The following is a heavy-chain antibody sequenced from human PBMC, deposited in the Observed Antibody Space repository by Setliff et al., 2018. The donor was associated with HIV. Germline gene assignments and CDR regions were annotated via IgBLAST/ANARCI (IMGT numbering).Heavy chain of an antibody. Sequence: GGSLRLSCTVSGFTFRNYGMNWVRQAPGKGLKWVAITSYDGTYRHYADSVRGRFTISRDNSRNTVYLDMNSLTAEDTAVYYCVRGGYYYDNTVFYGHWGQGTLVTVSS. D-gene: IGHD3-22*01. V-gene: IGHV3-30*03. CDR1: GFTFRNYG. J-gene: IGHJ4*02. CDR3: VRGGYYYDNTVFYGH. CDR2: TSYDGTYR.